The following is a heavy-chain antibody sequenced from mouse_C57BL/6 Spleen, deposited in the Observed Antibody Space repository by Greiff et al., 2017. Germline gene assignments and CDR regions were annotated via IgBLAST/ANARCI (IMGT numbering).Heavy chain of an antibody. Sequence: QVQLQQPGAELVKPGASVKLSCKASGYTFTSYWMHWVKQRPGRGLEWIGRIDPNSGGTKYNEKFKSKATLTVDKPSSTAYMQLSSLTSEDSAVYYCASVIYDGYYGYFDDWGQGTTLTVSS. J-gene: IGHJ2*01. V-gene: IGHV1-72*01. CDR1: GYTFTSYW. CDR2: IDPNSGGT. D-gene: IGHD2-3*01. CDR3: ASVIYDGYYGYFDD.